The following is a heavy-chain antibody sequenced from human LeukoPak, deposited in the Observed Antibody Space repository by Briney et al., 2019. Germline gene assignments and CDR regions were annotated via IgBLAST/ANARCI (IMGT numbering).Heavy chain of an antibody. V-gene: IGHV1-8*01. D-gene: IGHD6-13*01. CDR2: MNPNSGNT. J-gene: IGHJ6*02. CDR3: ARYSSSWLSYYYYGMDV. Sequence: GVSVKVSCKASGYTFTSYDINWVRQATGQGLEWMGWMNPNSGNTGYAQKFQGRVTMTRNTSISTAYMELSSLRSEDTAVYYCARYSSSWLSYYYYGMDVWGQGTTVTVSS. CDR1: GYTFTSYD.